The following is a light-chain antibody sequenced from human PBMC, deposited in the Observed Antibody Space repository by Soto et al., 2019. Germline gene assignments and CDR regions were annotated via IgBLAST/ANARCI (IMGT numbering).Light chain of an antibody. CDR1: QSISSW. V-gene: IGKV1-5*03. CDR3: QQYNRYSWT. J-gene: IGKJ1*01. CDR2: KAS. Sequence: DIQMYQSPSTLSASVGDRVTITCRASQSISSWLAWYQQKPGKAPKLLIYKASTLKSGVPSRFSGSGSGTEFTLTISSLQADDFATYYCQQYNRYSWTFGQGTKVDIK.